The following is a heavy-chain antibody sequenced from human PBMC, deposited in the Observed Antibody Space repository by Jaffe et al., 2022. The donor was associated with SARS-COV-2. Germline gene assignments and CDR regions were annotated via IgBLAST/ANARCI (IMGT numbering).Heavy chain of an antibody. Sequence: EVQLVESGGGLVQPGRSLRLSCAASGFTFDDYAMHWVRQAPGKGLEWVSGISWNSGSIGYADSVKGRFTISRDNAKNSLYLQMNSLRAEDTALYYCAKDIRERSFGDSGWYHGDAFDIWGQGTMVTVSS. J-gene: IGHJ3*02. CDR3: AKDIRERSFGDSGWYHGDAFDI. CDR2: ISWNSGSI. CDR1: GFTFDDYA. V-gene: IGHV3-9*01. D-gene: IGHD6-19*01.